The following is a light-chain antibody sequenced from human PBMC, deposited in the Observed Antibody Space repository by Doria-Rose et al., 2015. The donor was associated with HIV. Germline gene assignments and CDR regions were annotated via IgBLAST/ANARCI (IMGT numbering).Light chain of an antibody. Sequence: DIRVTQSPTSLSASVGDRVTITRRASPGIGHDLGWYQQKPGKAPKRLISATFVLQSGVPSRFSGTGSGTEFTLTINSLQPEDFATYYCFQYNFYPWTFGQGTKVEIK. J-gene: IGKJ1*01. V-gene: IGKV1-17*01. CDR3: FQYNFYPWT. CDR1: PGIGHD. CDR2: ATF.